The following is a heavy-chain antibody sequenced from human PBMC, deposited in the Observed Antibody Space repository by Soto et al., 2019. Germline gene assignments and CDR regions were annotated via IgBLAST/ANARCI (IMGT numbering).Heavy chain of an antibody. CDR2: IWYDGSNK. V-gene: IGHV3-33*01. CDR3: ARGWPGRGGYVDY. CDR1: GFTFSSYG. Sequence: GGSLRLSCAASGFTFSSYGMHWVRQAPGKGLEWVAVIWYDGSNKYYADSVKGRFTISRDNSKNTLYLQMNSLRAEDTAVYYCARGWPGRGGYVDYWGQGTLVTVSS. J-gene: IGHJ4*02. D-gene: IGHD2-15*01.